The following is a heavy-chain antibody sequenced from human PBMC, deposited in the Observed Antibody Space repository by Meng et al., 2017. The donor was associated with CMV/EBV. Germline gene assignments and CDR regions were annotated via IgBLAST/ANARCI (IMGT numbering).Heavy chain of an antibody. CDR1: GFTFSSYA. J-gene: IGHJ6*02. CDR3: AKFYDTTGGYYYYGMDV. D-gene: IGHD3-22*01. CDR2: ISGRGGST. V-gene: IGHV3-23*01. Sequence: GGSLRLSCAASGFTFSSYAMSWVRQAPGKGLEWVSAISGRGGSTYYADSVKGRFTISRDNSKNTLYLQMNSLRAEDTAVYYCAKFYDTTGGYYYYGMDVWGQGTTVTVSS.